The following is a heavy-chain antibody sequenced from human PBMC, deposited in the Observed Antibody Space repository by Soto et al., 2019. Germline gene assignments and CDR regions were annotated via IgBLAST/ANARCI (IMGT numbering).Heavy chain of an antibody. CDR3: ARHMDTYGYEAFDY. J-gene: IGHJ4*02. Sequence: PSETLSLTCTVSGGSISSGGYYWSWIRQPPGKGLEWIGYIYFSGKTSYNPSLKSRLTISVDTSRNQFSLELSSVTAADTAVYYCARHMDTYGYEAFDYWGQGALVTVSS. CDR1: GGSISSGGYY. D-gene: IGHD5-18*01. CDR2: IYFSGKT. V-gene: IGHV4-61*08.